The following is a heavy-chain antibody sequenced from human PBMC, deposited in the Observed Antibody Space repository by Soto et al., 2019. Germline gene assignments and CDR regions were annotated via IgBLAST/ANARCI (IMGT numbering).Heavy chain of an antibody. D-gene: IGHD5-12*01. J-gene: IGHJ3*02. V-gene: IGHV4-31*03. Sequence: TLSLTCTVSGCSISSGGYYWSWIRQHPGKGLEWIGYIYYSGSTYYNPSLKSRVTISVDTSKNQFSLKLSSVTAADTAVYYCAKQGGYDFDVFAIWGQGTMVTVSS. CDR1: GCSISSGGYY. CDR3: AKQGGYDFDVFAI. CDR2: IYYSGST.